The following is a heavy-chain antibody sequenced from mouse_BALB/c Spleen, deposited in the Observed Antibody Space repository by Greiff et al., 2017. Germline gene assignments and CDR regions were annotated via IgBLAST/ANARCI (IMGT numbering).Heavy chain of an antibody. V-gene: IGHV1-4*01. CDR3: ARSDYGYDGTGRPCAY. D-gene: IGHD2-2*01. CDR1: GYTFTSYT. Sequence: VQLQESGAELARPGASVKMSCKASGYTFTSYTMHWVKQRPGQGLEWIGYINPSSGYTNYNQKFKDKATLTADKSSSTAYMQLSSLTSEDSAVYYCARSDYGYDGTGRPCAYWGQGTLVTVSA. CDR2: INPSSGYT. J-gene: IGHJ3*01.